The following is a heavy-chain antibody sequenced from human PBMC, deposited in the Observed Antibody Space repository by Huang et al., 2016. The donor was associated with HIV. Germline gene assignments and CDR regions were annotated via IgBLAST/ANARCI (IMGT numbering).Heavy chain of an antibody. D-gene: IGHD6-6*01. CDR1: GYTFTDSN. V-gene: IGHV1-2*02. CDR3: ARDWSFGSSTSPAD. CDR2: LNPKRGGT. J-gene: IGHJ4*02. Sequence: QVQLVQSGAEVKNPGASVRVSCKASGYTFTDSNIHWVRQAPGQGLDWSGWLNPKRGGTSYAQRFQGRVTMSRDTTISTVHMDLRRIQSDDTAVYFCARDWSFGSSTSPADWGQGTLVTVSS.